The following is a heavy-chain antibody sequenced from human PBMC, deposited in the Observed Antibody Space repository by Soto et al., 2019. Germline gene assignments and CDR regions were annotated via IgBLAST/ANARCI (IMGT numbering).Heavy chain of an antibody. V-gene: IGHV3-30*18. J-gene: IGHJ4*02. CDR2: ISYDGSNK. Sequence: PGGSLRLSCAASGFTFSSYGMHWVRQAPGKGLEWVAVISYDGSNKYYADSVKGRFTISRDNYKNTLYLQMNSLRAEDTAVYYCAKSAASSYSSSHSAYWGQGTLVTVSS. CDR1: GFTFSSYG. D-gene: IGHD6-13*01. CDR3: AKSAASSYSSSHSAY.